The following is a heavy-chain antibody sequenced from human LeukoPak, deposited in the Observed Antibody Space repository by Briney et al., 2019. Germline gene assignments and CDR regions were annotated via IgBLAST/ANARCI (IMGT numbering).Heavy chain of an antibody. D-gene: IGHD2-15*01. Sequence: PSETLSLTCTVSGVSISSYYWSWIRQPPGKGLEWIGYIYYSGSTNYNPSLKSRVTISVDTSKNQFSLKLSPVTAADTAVYYCARVGCSGGSCYDDAFDIWGQGTMVTVSS. CDR1: GVSISSYY. J-gene: IGHJ3*02. CDR3: ARVGCSGGSCYDDAFDI. CDR2: IYYSGST. V-gene: IGHV4-59*01.